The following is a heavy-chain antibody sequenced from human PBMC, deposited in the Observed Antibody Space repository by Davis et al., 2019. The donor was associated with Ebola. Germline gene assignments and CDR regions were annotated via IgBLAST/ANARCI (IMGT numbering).Heavy chain of an antibody. CDR1: GGSISSGGYS. Sequence: LRLSCAVSGGSISSGGYSWSWIRQPPGKGLEWIGYIYHSGSTYYNPSLKSRVTISVDRSKNQFSLKLSSVTAADTAVYYCAREKGYCSSTSCYYWFDPWGQGTLVTVSS. V-gene: IGHV4-30-2*01. J-gene: IGHJ5*02. CDR2: IYHSGST. CDR3: AREKGYCSSTSCYYWFDP. D-gene: IGHD2-2*01.